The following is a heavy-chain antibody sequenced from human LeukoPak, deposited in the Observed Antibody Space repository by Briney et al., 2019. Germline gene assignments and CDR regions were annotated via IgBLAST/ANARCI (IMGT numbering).Heavy chain of an antibody. CDR1: GFTFSSYA. Sequence: PGGSLRLSCEASGFTFSSYAMSWVRQAPGKGLEWVAVISYDGSSKYYADSVKGRFTISRDNSKNTLYLQMNSLRAEDTAAYYCASRSYYYDSSGYSDWGQGTLVTVSS. CDR3: ASRSYYYDSSGYSD. J-gene: IGHJ4*02. D-gene: IGHD3-22*01. V-gene: IGHV3-30-3*01. CDR2: ISYDGSSK.